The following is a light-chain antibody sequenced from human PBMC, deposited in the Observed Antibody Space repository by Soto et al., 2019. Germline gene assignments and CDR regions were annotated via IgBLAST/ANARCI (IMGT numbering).Light chain of an antibody. CDR1: QRVHNF. J-gene: IGKJ5*01. V-gene: IGKV3-11*01. Sequence: EVVLTHSPATLSSSPCDRATLSFHASQRVHNFLAWYQQQPGQAPRLLLYGASNRAAGIPARFSGSGSGTDFTLTINSREPEDYAVYYCQQRYNWPPITFGQGTRLEIK. CDR2: GAS. CDR3: QQRYNWPPIT.